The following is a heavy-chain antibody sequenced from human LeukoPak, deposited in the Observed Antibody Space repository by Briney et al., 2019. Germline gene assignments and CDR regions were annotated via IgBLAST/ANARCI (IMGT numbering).Heavy chain of an antibody. Sequence: SQTLSLTCTVSGGSISSGSYYWSWIRQPAGKGLEWIGRIYTSGSTNYNPSLKSRVTISVDTSKNQFSLKLSSVTAADTAVYCCASLVGALDAFDVWGQGTMVTVSS. V-gene: IGHV4-61*02. CDR2: IYTSGST. CDR3: ASLVGALDAFDV. J-gene: IGHJ3*01. CDR1: GGSISSGSYY. D-gene: IGHD1-26*01.